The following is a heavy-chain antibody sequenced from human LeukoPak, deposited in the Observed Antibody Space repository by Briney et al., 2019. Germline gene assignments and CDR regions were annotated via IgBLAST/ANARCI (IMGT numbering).Heavy chain of an antibody. CDR1: GFTFSTYA. CDR2: ISGSDAGT. Sequence: GGSLRLSCAASGFTFSTYAMSWVRQSPGKGPEWVSAISGSDAGTYYADSVKGRFTISRDNSKNTLYLQMNSLRTEDTAVYYCAKAEGYDILTGLDYWGQGTLVTVSS. J-gene: IGHJ4*02. CDR3: AKAEGYDILTGLDY. D-gene: IGHD3-9*01. V-gene: IGHV3-23*01.